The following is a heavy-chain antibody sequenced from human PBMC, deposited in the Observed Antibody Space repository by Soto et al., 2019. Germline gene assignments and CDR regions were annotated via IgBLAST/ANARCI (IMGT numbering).Heavy chain of an antibody. V-gene: IGHV4-34*01. CDR1: GGSFSGYY. J-gene: IGHJ6*02. CDR2: INHSGST. CDR3: ARGPTYDSSGYYYSPRCGMDV. D-gene: IGHD3-22*01. Sequence: RSLTCAVYGGSFSGYYWSWIRQPPGKGLEWIGEINHSGSTNYNPSLKSRVTISVDTSKNQFSLKLSSVTAADTAVYYCARGPTYDSSGYYYSPRCGMDVWGQGTTVTVSS.